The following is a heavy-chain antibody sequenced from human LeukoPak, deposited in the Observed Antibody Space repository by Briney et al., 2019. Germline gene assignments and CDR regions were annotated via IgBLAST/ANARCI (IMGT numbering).Heavy chain of an antibody. CDR3: TTYPGGYCTSNSCYSYFHQ. CDR1: GFTFRNAW. J-gene: IGHJ1*01. CDR2: IQSKTDGGTT. V-gene: IGHV3-15*01. D-gene: IGHD2-2*03. Sequence: PGGSLRLSCEASGFTFRNAWMNWVRRAPGKGLEWVGRIQSKTDGGTTDYAALVKGRFTISRDDSKNTLYLQMNSLKTEDTAVYYCTTYPGGYCTSNSCYSYFHQWGQGTLVTVSS.